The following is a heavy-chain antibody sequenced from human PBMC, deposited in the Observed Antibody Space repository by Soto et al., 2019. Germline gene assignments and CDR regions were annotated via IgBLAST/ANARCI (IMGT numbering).Heavy chain of an antibody. CDR2: IDPSDSYT. V-gene: IGHV5-10-1*01. D-gene: IGHD3-3*02. CDR1: GYSFTSYW. J-gene: IGHJ4*02. CDR3: ARHFAGPVDY. Sequence: GGSLRLSCKGSGYSFTSYWISWVRQMPGKGLEWMGRIDPSDSYTNYSPSFQGHVTISADKSISTAYLQWSSLKASDTAMYYCARHFAGPVDYWGQGTLVTVSS.